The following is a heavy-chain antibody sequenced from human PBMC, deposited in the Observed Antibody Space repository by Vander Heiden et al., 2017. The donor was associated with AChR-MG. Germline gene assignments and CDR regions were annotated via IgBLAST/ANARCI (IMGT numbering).Heavy chain of an antibody. CDR1: GDSGPSNRAP. CDR3: ARDQTRAGAGRQWDAFDI. Sequence: VQQQQSVQGLVKPSQTFSHTCPISGDSGPSNRAPWNWIRHSPSRGLEWLGRTYYRSKWYNDYAVSVKRRITINPDTSKNQFSLQLNSVTAENTAVYYCARDQTRAGAGRQWDAFDIWGQGTMVTVSS. D-gene: IGHD6-19*01. J-gene: IGHJ3*02. V-gene: IGHV6-1*01. CDR2: TYYRSKWYN.